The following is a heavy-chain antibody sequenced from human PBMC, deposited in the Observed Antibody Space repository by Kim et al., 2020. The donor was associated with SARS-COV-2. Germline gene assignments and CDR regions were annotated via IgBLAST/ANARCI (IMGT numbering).Heavy chain of an antibody. CDR3: ATASVISSVGATIFYYYGMDV. CDR1: GYTLTELS. Sequence: ASVKVSCKVSGYTLTELSMHWVRQAPGKGLEWMGGFDPEDGETIYAQKFQGRVTMTEDTSTDTAYMELSSLRSEDTAVYYCATASVISSVGATIFYYYGMDVWGQGTTVTVSS. D-gene: IGHD1-26*01. CDR2: FDPEDGET. J-gene: IGHJ6*02. V-gene: IGHV1-24*01.